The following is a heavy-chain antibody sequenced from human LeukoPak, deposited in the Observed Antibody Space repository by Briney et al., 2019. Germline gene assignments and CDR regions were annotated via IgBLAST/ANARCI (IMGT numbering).Heavy chain of an antibody. V-gene: IGHV3-23*01. J-gene: IGHJ4*02. CDR3: AKVPIVVVPAAIFYFDY. Sequence: GGSLRLSCAASGFTFSNYAMSWVRQAPGKGLEWVSAISGSGGSTYYADSVKGRFTISRDNSKNTLYLQMNSLRAEDTAVYYCAKVPIVVVPAAIFYFDYWGQGTLVTVSS. CDR1: GFTFSNYA. CDR2: ISGSGGST. D-gene: IGHD2-2*02.